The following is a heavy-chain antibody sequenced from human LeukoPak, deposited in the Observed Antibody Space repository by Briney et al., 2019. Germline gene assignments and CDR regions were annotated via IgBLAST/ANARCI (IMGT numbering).Heavy chain of an antibody. CDR1: GGSISSYY. D-gene: IGHD2-2*01. CDR2: IYTSENT. V-gene: IGHV4-4*07. CDR3: ARTRCTSISCLAHDAFDI. Sequence: SETLSLTCTVSGGSISSYYWSWIRQPAGKQLEWIGRIYTSENTNYNPSLKSRVTMSVDTSRNQFSLKLTSVTAADSAVYYCARTRCTSISCLAHDAFDIWGQGTMVTVSS. J-gene: IGHJ3*02.